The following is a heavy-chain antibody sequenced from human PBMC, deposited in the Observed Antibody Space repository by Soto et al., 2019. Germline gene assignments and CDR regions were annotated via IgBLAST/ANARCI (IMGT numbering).Heavy chain of an antibody. Sequence: QITLKESGPALVKPTQTLTLACSFSGFSLTTNGVGVGWIRQPPGKALEYLAVIYWDGDKRYSPSLKTRLTITRYTSRNQVVLSVTNMGPGDTGTYYCAHIPPNNRGFDLWGPGTLVTVSS. V-gene: IGHV2-5*02. CDR2: IYWDGDK. CDR1: GFSLTTNGVG. J-gene: IGHJ4*02. CDR3: AHIPPNNRGFDL.